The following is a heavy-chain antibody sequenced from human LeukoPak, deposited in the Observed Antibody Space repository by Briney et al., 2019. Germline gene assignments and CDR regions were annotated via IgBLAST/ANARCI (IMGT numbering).Heavy chain of an antibody. V-gene: IGHV5-10-1*01. CDR1: GYSFTSYW. CDR2: IDPSDSYT. CDR3: ARQRLEELGYYYGMDV. Sequence: GESLRISCKGSGYSFTSYWISWVRQMPGKGLGWMGRIDPSDSYTNYSPSFQGHVTISADKSISTAYLQWSSLKASDTAMYYCARQRLEELGYYYGMDVWGKGTTVTVSS. J-gene: IGHJ6*04. D-gene: IGHD6-25*01.